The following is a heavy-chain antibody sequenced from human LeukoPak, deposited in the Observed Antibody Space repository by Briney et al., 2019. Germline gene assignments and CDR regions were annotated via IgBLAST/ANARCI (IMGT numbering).Heavy chain of an antibody. J-gene: IGHJ3*02. CDR1: GFTFSSYS. CDR2: ISSSSSYI. Sequence: GGSLRPSCAASGFTFSSYSMNWGRQAPGKGLEWVSSISSSSSYIYYADSVKGRFTISRDNAKNSLYLQMNSLRAEDTAVYYCARGIAVAGTRDAFDIWGQGTMVTVSS. CDR3: ARGIAVAGTRDAFDI. D-gene: IGHD6-19*01. V-gene: IGHV3-21*01.